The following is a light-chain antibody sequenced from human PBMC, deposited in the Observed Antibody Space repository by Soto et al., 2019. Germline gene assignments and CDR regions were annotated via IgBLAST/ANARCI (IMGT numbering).Light chain of an antibody. J-gene: IGKJ4*01. V-gene: IGKV3-15*01. CDR1: QSVSSN. Sequence: EIVMTQSPATLSVSPGERATLSCRASQSVSSNLAWYQQKPGQAPRLLIYGASTRATGIPARFSGSGSGTGFTLTISSLQSEDFAFYYCQQYNNWPPLTFGGGTKVDIK. CDR3: QQYNNWPPLT. CDR2: GAS.